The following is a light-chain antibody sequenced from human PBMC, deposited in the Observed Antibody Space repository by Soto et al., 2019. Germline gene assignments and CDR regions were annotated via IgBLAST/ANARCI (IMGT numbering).Light chain of an antibody. CDR2: QDY. V-gene: IGLV6-57*04. CDR3: QSYDSSNYVV. Sequence: NFMLTQPHSVSESPGKTVTISCTRSSGSIASNYVQWYQQRPGSAPTTVIYQDYQRPSGVPDRFSGSIDSSSNSASLTISGLKTEDEADYYCQSYDSSNYVVFGGGTKLTVL. CDR1: SGSIASNY. J-gene: IGLJ2*01.